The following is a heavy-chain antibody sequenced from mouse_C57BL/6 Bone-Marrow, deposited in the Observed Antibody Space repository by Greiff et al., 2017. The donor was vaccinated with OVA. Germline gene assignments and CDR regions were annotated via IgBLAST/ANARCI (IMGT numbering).Heavy chain of an antibody. CDR3: AGLPIYAMDY. V-gene: IGHV1-81*01. D-gene: IGHD2-4*01. CDR1: GYTFTSYG. Sequence: QVQLQQSGAELARPGASVKLSCKASGYTFTSYGISWVKQRTGQGLEWIGEIYPRSGNTYYNEKFKGKATLTADKASSTAYMELRSLTSEDAAVYFCAGLPIYAMDYWGQGTSVTVSS. J-gene: IGHJ4*01. CDR2: IYPRSGNT.